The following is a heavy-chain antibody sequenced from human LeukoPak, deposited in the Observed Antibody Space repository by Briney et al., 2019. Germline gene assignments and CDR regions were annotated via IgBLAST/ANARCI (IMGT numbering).Heavy chain of an antibody. CDR3: ARGLATAQGAAAMPL. CDR1: GGSISSGGYY. V-gene: IGHV4-31*03. J-gene: IGHJ4*02. Sequence: SETPSLTCTVSGGSISSGGYYWSWIRQHPGKGLEWIGYIYYSGSTYYNPSLKSRVTISVDTSKNQFSLKLSSVTAADTAVYYCARGLATAQGAAAMPLWGQGTLVTVSS. CDR2: IYYSGST. D-gene: IGHD2-2*01.